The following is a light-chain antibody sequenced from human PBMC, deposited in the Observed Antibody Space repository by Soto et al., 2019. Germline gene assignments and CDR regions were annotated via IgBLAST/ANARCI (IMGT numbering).Light chain of an antibody. CDR2: GAS. CDR1: QSVRSSY. V-gene: IGKV3-20*01. Sequence: EIVLTQSPGTVSLSPGERATLSCRASQSVRSSYLAWYQQKPGQAPRLLIYGASSRATGIPDRFSGSGSGTDFTLTISRLEPEDFAVYYCQQYGSSPHTWTFGQGTKVDIK. CDR3: QQYGSSPHTWT. J-gene: IGKJ1*01.